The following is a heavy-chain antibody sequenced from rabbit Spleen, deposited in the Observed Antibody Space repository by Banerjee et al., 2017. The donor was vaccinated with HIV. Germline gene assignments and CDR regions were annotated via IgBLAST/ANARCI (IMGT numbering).Heavy chain of an antibody. D-gene: IGHD6-1*01. J-gene: IGHJ6*01. CDR2: IYAGSSGST. V-gene: IGHV1S40*01. Sequence: QSLEESGGDLVKPGASLALTCTASGFSFSSSYWICWVRQAPGKGLEWIACIYAGSSGSTYYASWAKGRFTISKTSSTTVTLQMTSLTAADTATYFCARGTAYGFAGDGYPPYAMDLWAQGPSSPS. CDR3: ARGTAYGFAGDGYPPYAMDL. CDR1: GFSFSSSYW.